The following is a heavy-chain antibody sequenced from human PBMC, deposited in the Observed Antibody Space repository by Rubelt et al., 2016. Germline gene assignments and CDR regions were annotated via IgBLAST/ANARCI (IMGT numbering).Heavy chain of an antibody. CDR3: ARDKEWLATRGFQNWFDP. Sequence: QVQLVQSGAEVKKPGASVKVSCKASGYTFTSYGISWVRQAPGQGLEWMGWISAYNGNTNYAQKRQGRVTMTPDTSTSTAYMERRSLRSDDTAVYYCARDKEWLATRGFQNWFDPWGQGTLVTVSS. CDR2: ISAYNGNT. D-gene: IGHD6-19*01. J-gene: IGHJ5*02. V-gene: IGHV1-18*01. CDR1: GYTFTSYG.